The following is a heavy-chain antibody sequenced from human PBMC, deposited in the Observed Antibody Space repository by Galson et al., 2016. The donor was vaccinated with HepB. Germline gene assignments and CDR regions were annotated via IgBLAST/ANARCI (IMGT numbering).Heavy chain of an antibody. J-gene: IGHJ6*02. D-gene: IGHD3-3*01. V-gene: IGHV3-23*01. Sequence: SLRLSCAASGFIFSNYAMSWVRQVPGKGLEWVSAISGSGGSTHYADSVKGRFTISRDNSKNTLYLQMNSLKAEDTAVYCCAKAVTRNTIFGVVTGKEGAHYGMDVWGQGTTVTVSS. CDR3: AKAVTRNTIFGVVTGKEGAHYGMDV. CDR1: GFIFSNYA. CDR2: ISGSGGST.